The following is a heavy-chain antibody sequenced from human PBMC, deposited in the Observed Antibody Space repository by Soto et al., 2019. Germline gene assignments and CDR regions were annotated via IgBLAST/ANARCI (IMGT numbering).Heavy chain of an antibody. Sequence: PSETLSLTCTVSGGPISSSSYYWGWIRQPPGKGLEWFSYISSSGSTIYYADSVKGRFTISRDNAKNLLYLQMNSLRAEDTAVYYCAIDKKGYCSGGSCLLWAFDIWGQGTMVTVSS. CDR1: GGPISSSSYY. D-gene: IGHD2-15*01. V-gene: IGHV3-11*04. CDR2: ISSSGSTI. CDR3: AIDKKGYCSGGSCLLWAFDI. J-gene: IGHJ3*02.